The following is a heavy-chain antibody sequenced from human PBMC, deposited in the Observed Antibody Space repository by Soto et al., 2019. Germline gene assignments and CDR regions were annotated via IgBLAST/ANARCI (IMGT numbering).Heavy chain of an antibody. J-gene: IGHJ3*02. V-gene: IGHV4-34*01. CDR2: INHSGST. CDR3: AIIVLMVYAIMEDDAFDI. CDR1: GGSFSGYY. Sequence: KPSETLSLTCAVYGGSFSGYYWSWIRQPPGKGLEWIGEINHSGSTNYNPSLKSRVTISVDTSKNQFSLKLSSVTAADTAVYYCAIIVLMVYAIMEDDAFDIWGQGTMVTVSS. D-gene: IGHD2-8*01.